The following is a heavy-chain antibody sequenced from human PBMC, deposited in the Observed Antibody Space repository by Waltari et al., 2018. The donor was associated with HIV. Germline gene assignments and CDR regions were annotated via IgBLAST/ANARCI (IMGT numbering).Heavy chain of an antibody. CDR2: ISYDGSSE. V-gene: IGHV3-30-3*01. CDR3: ARGGKYGDYQYYFDS. D-gene: IGHD4-17*01. J-gene: IGHJ4*02. Sequence: QEHLVESGGAVVQPGSSLRLSCAASGFTFSSSSIFWVRQAPGKGLEWVAVISYDGSSENYADFVKGRFPISRDNSENTLYLQMHSLRPEDTAVYYCARGGKYGDYQYYFDSWGQGTLVTVSP. CDR1: GFTFSSSS.